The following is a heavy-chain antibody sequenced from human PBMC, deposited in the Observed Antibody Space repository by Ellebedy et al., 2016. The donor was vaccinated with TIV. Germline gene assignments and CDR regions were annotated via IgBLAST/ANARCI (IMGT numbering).Heavy chain of an antibody. D-gene: IGHD2-21*02. CDR2: INPNSGGT. J-gene: IGHJ5*02. V-gene: IGHV1-2*04. Sequence: ASVKVSCXASGYTFTGYYMHWVRQAPGQGLEWMGWINPNSGGTNYAQKFQGWVTMTRDTPISTAYMELSRLRSDDTAVYYCARDPRASYCGGDCTPAPWFDPWGQGTLVTVSS. CDR1: GYTFTGYY. CDR3: ARDPRASYCGGDCTPAPWFDP.